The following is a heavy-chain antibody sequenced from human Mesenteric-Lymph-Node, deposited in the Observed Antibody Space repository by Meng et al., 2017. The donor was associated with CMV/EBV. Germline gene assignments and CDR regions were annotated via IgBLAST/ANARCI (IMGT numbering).Heavy chain of an antibody. CDR1: GFTFSDYS. D-gene: IGHD2-2*01. CDR2: ISTSSSAI. CDR3: AKDGVVVVPAAIHY. J-gene: IGHJ4*02. Sequence: GESLKISCAASGFTFSDYSMNWVRQAPGKGLEWVSYISTSSSAIYYADSVKGRFTISRDDAKNTLYLQMNSLRAEDTAVYYCAKDGVVVVPAAIHYWGQGTLVTVSS. V-gene: IGHV3-48*04.